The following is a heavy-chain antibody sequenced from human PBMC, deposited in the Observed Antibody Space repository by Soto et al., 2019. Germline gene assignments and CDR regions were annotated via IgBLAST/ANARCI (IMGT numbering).Heavy chain of an antibody. CDR3: ASVYSSGWFGYFDY. D-gene: IGHD6-19*01. CDR1: GFTFSDYY. Sequence: GGSLRLSCAASGFTFSDYYMSWIRQAPGKGLEWVSYISSSGSTIYYADSVKGRFTISRDNAKNSLYLQMNSLRAEDTAVYYCASVYSSGWFGYFDYWGQGTLVTVSS. V-gene: IGHV3-11*01. J-gene: IGHJ4*02. CDR2: ISSSGSTI.